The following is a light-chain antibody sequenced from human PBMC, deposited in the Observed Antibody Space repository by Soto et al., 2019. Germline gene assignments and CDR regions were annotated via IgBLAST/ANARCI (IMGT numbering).Light chain of an antibody. CDR3: QHYGMSPFLFI. J-gene: IGKJ3*01. V-gene: IGKV3-20*01. CDR1: QSVDNNY. CDR2: GAS. Sequence: EIVLTQSPDSLSLSPGERATLSCRASQSVDNNYLAWYQQKPGQAPRLLIYGASSRATGIPDRFSGSGSWTDFPLTIKSLEPEDFAVYWCQHYGMSPFLFIFGPGTKWHIK.